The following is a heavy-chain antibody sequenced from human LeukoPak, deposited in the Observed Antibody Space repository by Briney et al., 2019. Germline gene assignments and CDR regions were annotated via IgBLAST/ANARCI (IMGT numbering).Heavy chain of an antibody. D-gene: IGHD3-22*01. CDR1: YY. CDR3: ARGSARITMIVVATPFQH. J-gene: IGHJ1*01. CDR2: INHSGST. Sequence: YYXXXXXXXPGXGLXWXGEINHSGSTNYNPSLKSRVTISVDTSKNQFSLKLSSVTAADTAVYYCARGSARITMIVVATPFQHWGQGTLVTVSS. V-gene: IGHV4-34*01.